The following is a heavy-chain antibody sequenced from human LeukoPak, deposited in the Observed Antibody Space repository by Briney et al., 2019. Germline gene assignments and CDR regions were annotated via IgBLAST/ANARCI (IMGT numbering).Heavy chain of an antibody. V-gene: IGHV1-2*02. D-gene: IGHD4-11*01. J-gene: IGHJ4*02. CDR2: INPNSGGT. CDR1: GYTFTGYY. Sequence: ASVKVSCKASGYTFTGYYMHWVRQAPGQGLEWMGWINPNSGGTNYAQKFQGRVTMTRDTSISTAYMELSRLRSDDTAVYYCARDRNFQMSYSNGARLFDYWGQGTLVTVSS. CDR3: ARDRNFQMSYSNGARLFDY.